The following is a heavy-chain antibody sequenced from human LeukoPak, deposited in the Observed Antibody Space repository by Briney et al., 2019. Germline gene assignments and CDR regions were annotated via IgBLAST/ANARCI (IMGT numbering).Heavy chain of an antibody. Sequence: SETLSLTCTVSGGSLSSSSYYWGWIRQPPGKGLEWIGSIYYSGSTYYNPSLKSRVTISVDTSKNQFSLKLSSVTAADTAVYYCALPNRIAAADNDAFDIWGQGTMVTVSS. CDR3: ALPNRIAAADNDAFDI. V-gene: IGHV4-39*07. J-gene: IGHJ3*02. CDR2: IYYSGST. CDR1: GGSLSSSSYY. D-gene: IGHD6-13*01.